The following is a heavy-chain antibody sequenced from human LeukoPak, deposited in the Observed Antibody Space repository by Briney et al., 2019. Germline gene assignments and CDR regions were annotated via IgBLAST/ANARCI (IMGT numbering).Heavy chain of an antibody. Sequence: GGSLRLSCVASGFTFNSYAMSWVRQAPGKGLEWVAVIWHDGSNKYYVDSVKGRFTISRDNSKNTLYLQMNSLRAEDTAVYYCARDCSGGTCYGFYWGQGTLVTVSS. CDR1: GFTFNSYA. CDR3: ARDCSGGTCYGFY. CDR2: IWHDGSNK. V-gene: IGHV3-33*08. D-gene: IGHD2-15*01. J-gene: IGHJ4*02.